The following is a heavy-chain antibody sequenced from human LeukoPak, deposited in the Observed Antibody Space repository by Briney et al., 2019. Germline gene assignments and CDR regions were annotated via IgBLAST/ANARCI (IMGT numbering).Heavy chain of an antibody. V-gene: IGHV1-2*06. CDR1: GYTSTGYY. D-gene: IGHD5-24*01. J-gene: IGHJ4*02. CDR3: ARGRWLPDY. CDR2: VNCNSGST. Sequence: GASVKVSCKASGYTSTGYYVHWVRQAPGLGLEWMGRVNCNSGSTDYPRAFQGRVTLTRDTSITTAYMELSSLKSGDTAIYYCARGRWLPDYWGQGTPVIVSS.